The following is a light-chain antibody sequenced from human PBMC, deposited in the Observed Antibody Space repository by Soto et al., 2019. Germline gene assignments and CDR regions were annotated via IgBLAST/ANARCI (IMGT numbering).Light chain of an antibody. J-gene: IGLJ3*02. V-gene: IGLV2-14*02. CDR3: SSYTNTSTLV. CDR2: DVS. CDR1: SSDVGAYNL. Sequence: QSVLTQPASVSGSPGQSITISCTGTSSDVGAYNLVSRHQQHPGRASKLFSFDVSDRPSGVSGRFSGSKSGNTASLTISGLQAEDEASYYCSSYTNTSTLVFGGGTKLAVL.